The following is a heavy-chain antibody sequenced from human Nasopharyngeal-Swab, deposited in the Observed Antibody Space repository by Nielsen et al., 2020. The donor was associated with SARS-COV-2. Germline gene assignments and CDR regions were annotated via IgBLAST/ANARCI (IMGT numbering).Heavy chain of an antibody. J-gene: IGHJ4*02. CDR2: IYYSGST. D-gene: IGHD5-24*01. CDR3: ARQYGREMATIYY. Sequence: SETLSLTCAVYGGSFSDYYWSWTRQPPGKGLEWIGSIYYSGSTYYNPSLKSRVTISVDTSKNQFSLKLSSVTAADTAVYYCARQYGREMATIYYWGQGTLVTVSS. CDR1: GGSFSDYY. V-gene: IGHV4-39*01.